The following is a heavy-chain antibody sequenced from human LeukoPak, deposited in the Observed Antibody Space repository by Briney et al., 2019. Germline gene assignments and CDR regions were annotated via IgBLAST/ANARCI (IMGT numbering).Heavy chain of an antibody. CDR2: ISQNGYT. V-gene: IGHV4-59*08. CDR1: GASIGSYY. CDR3: TRHDVVAVIGHGMAV. J-gene: IGHJ6*02. D-gene: IGHD2-15*01. Sequence: PSETLSLTCTVSGASIGSYYWSWIRQPPGKGLEWIGYISQNGYTKYTPSLKSRVTISRDTSENQFSLILGSVTAADTAVYYCTRHDVVAVIGHGMAVWGQGTTVTVSS.